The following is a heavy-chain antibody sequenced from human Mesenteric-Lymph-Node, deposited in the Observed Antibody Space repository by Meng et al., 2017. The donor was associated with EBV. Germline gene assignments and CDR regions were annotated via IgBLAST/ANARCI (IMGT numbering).Heavy chain of an antibody. V-gene: IGHV4-30-2*06. D-gene: IGHD4-17*01. Sequence: QLQLHESGSGLVKPSQTLSLTCTVSGGSVNSGGYSWSWIRQSPEKGLEWIGYVHHSGLTYYNPSLETRVIISLERSKNQFSLKLTSVTAADTAVYYCAGGDYVNQFNYWGQGTLVTVSS. J-gene: IGHJ4*02. CDR1: GGSVNSGGYS. CDR2: VHHSGLT. CDR3: AGGDYVNQFNY.